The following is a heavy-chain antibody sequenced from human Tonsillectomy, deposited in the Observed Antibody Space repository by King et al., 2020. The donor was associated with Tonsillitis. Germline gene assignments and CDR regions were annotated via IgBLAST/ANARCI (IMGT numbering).Heavy chain of an antibody. J-gene: IGHJ4*02. V-gene: IGHV1-18*01. CDR3: ARGGGYCSGGSCYSYDYFDY. CDR2: ISTYNGNT. D-gene: IGHD2-15*01. Sequence: AQLVQSGAEVKKPGASVKVSCKASGYTFTSYGINWVRQAPGQGLEWMGWISTYNGNTNYAQKLQGRVTMTTDTSTSTAYMELRSLRSDDTAVYYCARGGGYCSGGSCYSYDYFDYWGQGTLVTVSS. CDR1: GYTFTSYG.